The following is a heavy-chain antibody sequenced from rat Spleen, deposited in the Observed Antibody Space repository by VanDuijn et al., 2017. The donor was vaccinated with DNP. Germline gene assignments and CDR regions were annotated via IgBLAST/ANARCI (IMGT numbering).Heavy chain of an antibody. V-gene: IGHV3-3*01. D-gene: IGHD1-1*01. Sequence: EVQLQESGPSLVKPSQSLSLICSVTGYSITSSYRWNWIRKFPGNKLEWMGSINSAGITNYNPSLKSRISITRDTSKNRFFLQVNSVISEDTATYYCARSGYSSGGSWFAYWGQGTLVAVSS. J-gene: IGHJ3*01. CDR3: ARSGYSSGGSWFAY. CDR1: GYSITSSYR. CDR2: INSAGIT.